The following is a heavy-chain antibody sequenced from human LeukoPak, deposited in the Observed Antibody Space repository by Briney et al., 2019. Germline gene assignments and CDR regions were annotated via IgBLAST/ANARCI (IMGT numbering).Heavy chain of an antibody. D-gene: IGHD5-18*01. CDR2: INHSGST. CDR3: ARSPRGYSTRGGDC. V-gene: IGHV4-34*01. Sequence: SETLSLTCAVYGGSLSGYYWSWIRQPPGKGLEWIGEINHSGSTNYNPSLKSRVTISVDTSKNQFSLKLSSVTAADTAVYYCARSPRGYSTRGGDCWGQGTLVTVSS. J-gene: IGHJ4*02. CDR1: GGSLSGYY.